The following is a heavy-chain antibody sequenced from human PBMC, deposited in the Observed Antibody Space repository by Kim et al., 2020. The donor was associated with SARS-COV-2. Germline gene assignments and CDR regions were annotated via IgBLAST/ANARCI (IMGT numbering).Heavy chain of an antibody. V-gene: IGHV7-4-1*02. Sequence: YAQDYTGRFVFSPDSSVSTAYLQINSLQADDTAVYYCARDRLSGHGDYFDYWGQGTLVTVSP. J-gene: IGHJ4*02. CDR3: ARDRLSGHGDYFDY. D-gene: IGHD1-1*01.